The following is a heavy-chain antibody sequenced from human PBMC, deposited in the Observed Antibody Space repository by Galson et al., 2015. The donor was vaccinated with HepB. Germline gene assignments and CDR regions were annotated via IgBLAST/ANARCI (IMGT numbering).Heavy chain of an antibody. V-gene: IGHV1-18*01. D-gene: IGHD2-15*01. CDR1: GYTFSSYS. J-gene: IGHJ5*02. CDR2: ISAYNRYT. Sequence: SVKVSCKASGYTFSSYSITWVRQAPGQGLEWMGWISAYNRYTNYAQKLQGRVTMTTDTSTRTAYMELRSLRSDDTAVYYCARGAVVEVVAATQKNWFDPWGQGTLVTVSS. CDR3: ARGAVVEVVAATQKNWFDP.